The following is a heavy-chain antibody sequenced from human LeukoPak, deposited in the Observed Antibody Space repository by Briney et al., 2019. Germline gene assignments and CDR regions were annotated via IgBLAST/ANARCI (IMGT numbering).Heavy chain of an antibody. J-gene: IGHJ4*02. Sequence: SQTLSLTCAISGDSVSSNNVAWNWIRQSPSRGLEWLGRTYYRSKWYNDYAVSVKSRITINPDTSKNQFSLHLNSVTPEDTAVYYCARASSVWDYFDYWGQGTLVTVSS. D-gene: IGHD6-19*01. V-gene: IGHV6-1*01. CDR2: TYYRSKWYN. CDR3: ARASSVWDYFDY. CDR1: GDSVSSNNVA.